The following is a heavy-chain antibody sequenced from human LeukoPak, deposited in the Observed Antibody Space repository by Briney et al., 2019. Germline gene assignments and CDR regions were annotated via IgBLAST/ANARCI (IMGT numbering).Heavy chain of an antibody. CDR2: ISSSSSYI. D-gene: IGHD6-13*01. V-gene: IGHV3-21*01. CDR1: GFTFSSYS. Sequence: PGGSVRLSCAASGFTFSSYSMNWVRQAPGKGLEWVSSISSSSSYIYYADSVKGRFTISRDNAKNSLYLQMNSLRAEDTAVYYCAVSSSWAHDAFDIWGQGTMVTVSS. CDR3: AVSSSWAHDAFDI. J-gene: IGHJ3*02.